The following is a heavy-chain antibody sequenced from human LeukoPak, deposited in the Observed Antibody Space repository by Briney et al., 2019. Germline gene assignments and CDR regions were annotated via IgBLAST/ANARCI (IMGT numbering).Heavy chain of an antibody. Sequence: PGGSLRLSCAASRFTFSSYSMTWVRQAPGKGLEWVSAISGSVSSTNYADSVKGRFTISRDNSKNTLYLQMNSLRAEDTAVYYCAKNTSGSYFDHWGQGTLVTVSS. D-gene: IGHD1-26*01. J-gene: IGHJ4*02. CDR3: AKNTSGSYFDH. CDR2: ISGSVSST. CDR1: RFTFSSYS. V-gene: IGHV3-23*01.